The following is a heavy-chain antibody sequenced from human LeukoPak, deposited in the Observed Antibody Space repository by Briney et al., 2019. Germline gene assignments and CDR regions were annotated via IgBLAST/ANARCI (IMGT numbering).Heavy chain of an antibody. CDR3: ARGARYDSSGLDY. Sequence: GSLSLSCAASGFTFSSYDMHWVRQATGKGLEWVSAIGTAGDTYYPGSVKGRFTISRENAKNSLYLQMNSLRAGDTAVYYCARGARYDSSGLDYWGQGTLVTVSS. V-gene: IGHV3-13*01. CDR2: IGTAGDT. CDR1: GFTFSSYD. D-gene: IGHD3-22*01. J-gene: IGHJ4*02.